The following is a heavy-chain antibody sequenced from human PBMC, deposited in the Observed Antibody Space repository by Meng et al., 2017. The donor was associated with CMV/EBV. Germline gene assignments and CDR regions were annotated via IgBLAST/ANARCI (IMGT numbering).Heavy chain of an antibody. V-gene: IGHV4-34*01. CDR2: INHSGST. CDR3: ARGAYDFWSGKDDY. D-gene: IGHD3-3*01. Sequence: SETLSLTCAVYGGSFSGYYWSWIRQPPGKGLEWIGEINHSGSTNYNPSLKSRVTISVDTSKNQFSLKLSAVTAADTAVYYCARGAYDFWSGKDDYWGQGTLVTVSS. CDR1: GGSFSGYY. J-gene: IGHJ4*02.